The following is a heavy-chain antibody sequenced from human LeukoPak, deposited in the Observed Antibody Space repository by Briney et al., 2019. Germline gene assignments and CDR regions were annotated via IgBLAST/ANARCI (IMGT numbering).Heavy chain of an antibody. CDR1: GGSITSYY. D-gene: IGHD4-17*01. J-gene: IGHJ4*02. CDR3: ASGYGDLDY. V-gene: IGHV4-59*08. Sequence: PSETLSLTCTVSGGSITSYYWSWIRQPPGKGLEWIGYIYYSGSTNYNPSLKSRVTISVDTSKNQFSLKLSSVTAADTAVYYCASGYGDLDYWGQGTLVTVSS. CDR2: IYYSGST.